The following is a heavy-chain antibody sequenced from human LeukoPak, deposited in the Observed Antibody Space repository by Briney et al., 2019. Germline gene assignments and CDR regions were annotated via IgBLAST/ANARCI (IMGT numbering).Heavy chain of an antibody. V-gene: IGHV1-69*13. CDR3: ARGSLTRITGTTGEFDY. CDR1: GGTFSSYA. CDR2: IIPIFGTA. J-gene: IGHJ4*02. D-gene: IGHD1-7*01. Sequence: SVKVSCNASGGTFSSYAISWVRQAPGQGLEWMGGIIPIFGTANYAQKFQGRVTITADESTSTAYMELSSLRSEDTAVYYCARGSLTRITGTTGEFDYWGQGTLVTVSS.